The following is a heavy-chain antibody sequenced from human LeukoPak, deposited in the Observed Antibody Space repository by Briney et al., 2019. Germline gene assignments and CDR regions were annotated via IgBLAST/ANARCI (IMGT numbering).Heavy chain of an antibody. V-gene: IGHV4-39*07. CDR3: ARVKGGRGELRGTFDS. CDR2: IYYSGDT. D-gene: IGHD3-16*01. CDR1: GGSITTNNYY. J-gene: IGHJ4*02. Sequence: SETLSLTCTVSGGSITTNNYYWAWIRQPPGKGLEWLGSIYYSGDTDYNPSLKSRVTISVDTSKNQFSLRLSSVTAADTAVFYCARVKGGRGELRGTFDSWGQGTLVTVSS.